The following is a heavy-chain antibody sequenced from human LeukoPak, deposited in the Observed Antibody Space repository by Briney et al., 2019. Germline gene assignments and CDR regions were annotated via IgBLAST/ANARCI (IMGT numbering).Heavy chain of an antibody. CDR2: INPNSGGT. D-gene: IGHD3-22*01. V-gene: IGHV1-2*02. CDR3: ARDGGYYYDSSGYRVPEYFQH. CDR1: GYTFTGYY. J-gene: IGHJ1*01. Sequence: ASVKVSCKASGYTFTGYYMHWVRQAPGQGLEWMGWINPNSGGTNYAQKLQGRVTMTTDTSTSTAYMELRSLRSDDTAVYYCARDGGYYYDSSGYRVPEYFQHWGQGTLVTVSS.